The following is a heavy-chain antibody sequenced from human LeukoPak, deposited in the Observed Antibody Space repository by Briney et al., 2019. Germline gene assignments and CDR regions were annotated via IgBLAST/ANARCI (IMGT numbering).Heavy chain of an antibody. D-gene: IGHD2-2*02. Sequence: GGSLRLSCAASGFTFSSYSMNWVRQAPGKGLEWVSYISSSSSTIYYADSVKGRFTISRDNAKNSLYLQMNSLRAEDTAEYYCARDWAEKPAAIKFDYWGQGTLVTVSS. V-gene: IGHV3-48*04. J-gene: IGHJ4*02. CDR3: ARDWAEKPAAIKFDY. CDR1: GFTFSSYS. CDR2: ISSSSSTI.